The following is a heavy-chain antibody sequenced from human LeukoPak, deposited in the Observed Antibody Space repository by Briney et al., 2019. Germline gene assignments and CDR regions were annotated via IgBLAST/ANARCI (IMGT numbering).Heavy chain of an antibody. CDR2: ISSSGSGGNT. CDR1: GVTLSTYA. CDR3: TSWGDTTAEYFQR. D-gene: IGHD2-21*02. V-gene: IGHV3-23*01. Sequence: GGSLRLSCAASGVTLSTYAMSWARQAPGRGLEWVSGISSSGSGGNTYYADSVKGRFTIPRDNAQNSMYLQMNSLRVEDTAVYYCTSWGDTTAEYFQRWGQGTLVTVSS. J-gene: IGHJ1*01.